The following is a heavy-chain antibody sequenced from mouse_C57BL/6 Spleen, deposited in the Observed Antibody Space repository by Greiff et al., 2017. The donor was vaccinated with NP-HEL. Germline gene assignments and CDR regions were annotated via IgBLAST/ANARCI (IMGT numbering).Heavy chain of an antibody. D-gene: IGHD4-1*01. CDR3: ARNEELGWFAY. CDR2: FYPGSGSI. CDR1: GYTFTEYT. V-gene: IGHV1-62-2*01. J-gene: IGHJ3*01. Sequence: QVQLKESGAELVKPGASVKLSCKASGYTFTEYTIHWVKQRSGQGLEWIGWFYPGSGSIKYNEKFKYKATLTADKSSSTVYMEISRLTSEDSAVDFCARNEELGWFAYWGKGTLVTVSA.